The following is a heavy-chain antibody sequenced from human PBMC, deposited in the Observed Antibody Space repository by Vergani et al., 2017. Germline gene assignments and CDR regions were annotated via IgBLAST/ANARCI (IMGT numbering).Heavy chain of an antibody. V-gene: IGHV3-30*03. CDR1: GFTSSYYG. CDR3: ATKSCGTPGCQIGYFRE. D-gene: IGHD1-1*01. Sequence: QVHLVESGGGVVQPGRSLRLSCVVSGFTSSYYGMHWVRQAPGKGLEWVAVISYDGTQTYYADSVKGRFTISRDNSKCTLYLQMNSRRTEDTAVYYCATKSCGTPGCQIGYFREWGQGTLVTVSS. CDR2: ISYDGTQT. J-gene: IGHJ1*01.